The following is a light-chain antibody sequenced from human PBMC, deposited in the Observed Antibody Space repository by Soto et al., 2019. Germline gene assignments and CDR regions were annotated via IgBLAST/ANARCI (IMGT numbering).Light chain of an antibody. CDR2: GAS. Sequence: DIQMTQSPSSLSASVGDRVTITCRASQTISIFLNWYQQKPGKAPKLLIYGASTLQGGVPSRFSGSGSGTDFTLTISRLQPEDFATYYCQRSYGYPPWTVGQGTKVDIK. CDR1: QTISIF. V-gene: IGKV1-39*01. CDR3: QRSYGYPPWT. J-gene: IGKJ1*01.